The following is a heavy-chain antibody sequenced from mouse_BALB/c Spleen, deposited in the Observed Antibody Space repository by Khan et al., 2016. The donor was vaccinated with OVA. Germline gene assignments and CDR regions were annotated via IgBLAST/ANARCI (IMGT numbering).Heavy chain of an antibody. J-gene: IGHJ1*01. CDR2: IWAGGST. V-gene: IGHV2-9*02. CDR1: GFSLTSYG. D-gene: IGHD1-1*01. CDR3: ARDYGSSFECFDV. Sequence: QVQLQQPGPGLVAPSQSLSITCTVSGFSLTSYGVHWVRQPPGKGLEWLGLIWAGGSTNYNSALMSRLTINKDNSKSQVFLKMNSLQTDDTAMYYCARDYGSSFECFDVWGAGTTVTVSS.